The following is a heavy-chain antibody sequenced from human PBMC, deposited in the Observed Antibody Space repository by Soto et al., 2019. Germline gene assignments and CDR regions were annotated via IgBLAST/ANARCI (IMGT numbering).Heavy chain of an antibody. CDR2: IYYSGNT. CDR3: ARHDRYSSGWY. J-gene: IGHJ2*01. D-gene: IGHD6-19*01. V-gene: IGHV4-39*01. CDR1: CGPTSSSRHY. Sequence: TETLRLTFPVSCGPTSSSRHYWGCSRQPPGNGLVWVATIYYSGNTYYNPSLKSRVTISVDKSKNQFSLRLSSVTAADTAVYYCARHDRYSSGWY.